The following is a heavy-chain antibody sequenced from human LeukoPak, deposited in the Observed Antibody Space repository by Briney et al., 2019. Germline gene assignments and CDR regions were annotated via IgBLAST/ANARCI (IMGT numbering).Heavy chain of an antibody. Sequence: GGSLRLSCAASGFTFSSYSMNWVRQAPGKGLEWVSSISSSSSYIYYADSVKGRFTISRDNAKNSLYLQMNSLRAEDTAVYYCARGAEFGIVVVPAAIGELDYWGQGTLVTVSS. CDR3: ARGAEFGIVVVPAAIGELDY. J-gene: IGHJ4*02. CDR1: GFTFSSYS. CDR2: ISSSSSYI. D-gene: IGHD2-2*02. V-gene: IGHV3-21*01.